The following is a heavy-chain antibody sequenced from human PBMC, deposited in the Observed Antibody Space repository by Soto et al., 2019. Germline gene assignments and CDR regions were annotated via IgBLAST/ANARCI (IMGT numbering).Heavy chain of an antibody. CDR3: TRGFCNSSSCYANWFDP. CDR1: GFAVGSNY. V-gene: IGHV3-66*01. J-gene: IGHJ5*02. CDR2: IYIGGGT. D-gene: IGHD2-2*01. Sequence: VQLVESGGGLVRPGGSVRLSCAASGFAVGSNYMSWVRQAPGKGLEWVSLIYIGGGTHYADSVKGRFTISRDNSKNTLYLQMNSLRAEDTAVYHCTRGFCNSSSCYANWFDPWGQGTLVTVSS.